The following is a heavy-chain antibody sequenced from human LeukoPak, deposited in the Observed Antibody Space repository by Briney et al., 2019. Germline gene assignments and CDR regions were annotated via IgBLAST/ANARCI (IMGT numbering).Heavy chain of an antibody. CDR1: GYTFTGYY. J-gene: IGHJ4*02. V-gene: IGHV1-2*02. Sequence: ASVKVSCKASGYTFTGYYMHWVRQAPGQGLEWMGWINPNSGGTNYAQKFQGRVTMTRDTSISTAYMELSRLRPDDTAVYYCARDYYDFWSGYEGPFDYWGQGTLVTVSS. D-gene: IGHD3-3*01. CDR3: ARDYYDFWSGYEGPFDY. CDR2: INPNSGGT.